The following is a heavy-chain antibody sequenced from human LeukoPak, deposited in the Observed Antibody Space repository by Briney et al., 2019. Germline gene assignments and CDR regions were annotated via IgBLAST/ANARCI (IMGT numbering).Heavy chain of an antibody. J-gene: IGHJ4*02. V-gene: IGHV4-34*01. D-gene: IGHD4-17*01. CDR1: GWSFSGYY. CDR2: INHSGST. Sequence: PSETLSLTCAVYGWSFSGYYWSWVRQPPGKGLEWIGEINHSGSTNYNPSLKSRVTISVDTSKNQFSLKLSSVTAADAAVYYCARVNYGPTDYWGQGTLVTVSS. CDR3: ARVNYGPTDY.